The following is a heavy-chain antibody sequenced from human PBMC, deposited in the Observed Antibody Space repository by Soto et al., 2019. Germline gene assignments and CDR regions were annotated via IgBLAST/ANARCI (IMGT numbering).Heavy chain of an antibody. CDR3: ARDPQLELRKNNGTPYYFYDMDV. Sequence: GGSLRLSCAASGFTFDDYAMHWVRQAPGKGLEWVSGISWNSGSIGYADSVKGRFTISRDNAKNSLYLQMNSLRAEDTALYFYARDPQLELRKNNGTPYYFYDMDVWGEGTTVTVSS. CDR2: ISWNSGSI. CDR1: GFTFDDYA. V-gene: IGHV3-9*01. D-gene: IGHD1-7*01. J-gene: IGHJ6*04.